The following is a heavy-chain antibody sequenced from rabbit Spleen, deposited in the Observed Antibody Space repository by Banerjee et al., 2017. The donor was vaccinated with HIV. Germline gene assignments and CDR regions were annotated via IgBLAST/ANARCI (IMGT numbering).Heavy chain of an antibody. CDR1: GFDFSRGYD. V-gene: IGHV1S45*01. J-gene: IGHJ6*01. CDR2: SYAGSSGST. Sequence: QEQLVESGGGLVKPGASLTLTCKASGFDFSRGYDMCWVRQAPGKGLEWIACSYAGSSGSTYSAIWAKGRFTISKTSSTTVTLQMTSLTAADTATYFCARDTGTSFSTYGMDLWGPGTLVTVS. D-gene: IGHD7-1*01. CDR3: ARDTGTSFSTYGMDL.